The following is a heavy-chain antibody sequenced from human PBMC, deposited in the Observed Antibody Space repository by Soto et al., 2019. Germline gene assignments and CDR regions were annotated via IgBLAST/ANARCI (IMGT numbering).Heavy chain of an antibody. CDR2: IYHSGST. Sequence: QLQLQESGSGLVKPSQTLSLTCAVSGGSISSGGYSWSWIRQPPGKGLEWIGYIYHSGSTYYNPSLKSRVNISGDRSKNQFSLKLSSVTAADTAVYYCARANPLRYSGYDWGHPLYGMDVWGQGTTVTVSS. CDR3: ARANPLRYSGYDWGHPLYGMDV. V-gene: IGHV4-30-2*01. J-gene: IGHJ6*02. CDR1: GGSISSGGYS. D-gene: IGHD5-12*01.